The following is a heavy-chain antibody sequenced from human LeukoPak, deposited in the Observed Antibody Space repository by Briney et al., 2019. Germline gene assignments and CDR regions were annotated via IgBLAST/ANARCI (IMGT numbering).Heavy chain of an antibody. V-gene: IGHV3-11*01. CDR1: GFTFSDYY. CDR3: ARAVKGVSFQYQLLSYYYYYYYMDV. CDR2: ISSSGSTI. Sequence: GGSLRLSCAASGFTFSDYYMSWIRQAPGKGLEWVSYISSSGSTIYYADSVKGRFTISRDNAKNSLYLQMNSLRAEDTAVYYCARAVKGVSFQYQLLSYYYYYYYMDVWGKGTTVTISS. J-gene: IGHJ6*03. D-gene: IGHD2-2*01.